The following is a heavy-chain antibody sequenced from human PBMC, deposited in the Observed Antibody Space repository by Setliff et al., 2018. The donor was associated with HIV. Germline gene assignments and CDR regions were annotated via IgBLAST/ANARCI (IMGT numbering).Heavy chain of an antibody. Sequence: SETLSLTCAVYGGSFSGYYWSWIRQPAGKGLEWIGRIYTSGSTNYNPSLKSRVTMSVDTSKNQFSLKLSSVTAADTAVYYCARDRYNSSGYYYGYYFDYWGQGTLVTVSS. D-gene: IGHD3-22*01. J-gene: IGHJ4*02. V-gene: IGHV4-4*07. CDR3: ARDRYNSSGYYYGYYFDY. CDR1: GGSFSGYY. CDR2: IYTSGST.